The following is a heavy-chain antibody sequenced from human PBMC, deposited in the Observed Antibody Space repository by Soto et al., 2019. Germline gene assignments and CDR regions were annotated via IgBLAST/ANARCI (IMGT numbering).Heavy chain of an antibody. CDR2: INAGNGNT. V-gene: IGHV1-3*01. J-gene: IGHJ6*02. CDR1: GYTFTSYA. CDR3: ARVCCSNFGYYDFWKYGMDV. D-gene: IGHD3-3*01. Sequence: GXSVKVSCKASGYTFTSYAMHWVRQAPGQRLEWMGWINAGNGNTKYSQKFQGRVTITRDTSASTAYMELSSLRSEDTAVYYCARVCCSNFGYYDFWKYGMDVWGQGTTVTVSS.